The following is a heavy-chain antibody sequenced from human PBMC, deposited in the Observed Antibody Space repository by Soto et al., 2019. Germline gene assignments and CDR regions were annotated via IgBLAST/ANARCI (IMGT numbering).Heavy chain of an antibody. J-gene: IGHJ6*02. CDR1: GFTFSSYA. CDR2: ISGSGGST. Sequence: HPGGSLRLSCAASGFTFSSYAMSWVRQAPGKGLEWVSAISGSGGSTYYADSVKGRFTISRDNSENTLYLQMNSLRAEDTAVYYCAKDCCPTFYYYDSSGYRPRDKNDYYYGMDVWGQGTTVTVSS. CDR3: AKDCCPTFYYYDSSGYRPRDKNDYYYGMDV. V-gene: IGHV3-23*01. D-gene: IGHD3-22*01.